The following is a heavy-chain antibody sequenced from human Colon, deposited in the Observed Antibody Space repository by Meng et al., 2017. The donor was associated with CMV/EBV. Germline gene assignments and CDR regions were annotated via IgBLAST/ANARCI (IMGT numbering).Heavy chain of an antibody. V-gene: IGHV3-30-3*02. D-gene: IGHD6-6*01. CDR3: AKYSSSSLSFES. J-gene: IGHJ4*02. Sequence: GESLKISCAASGFTFSSYGMHWVRQAPGKGLEWVALISHDGHTQYYADSVKGRVTISRDNSRNTLYLQMTSLRAEDTAVYYCAKYSSSSLSFESWGQGTLVTVSS. CDR1: GFTFSSYG. CDR2: ISHDGHTQ.